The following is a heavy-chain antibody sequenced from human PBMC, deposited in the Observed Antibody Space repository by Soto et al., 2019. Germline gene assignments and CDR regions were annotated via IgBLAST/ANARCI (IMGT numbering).Heavy chain of an antibody. CDR2: IYPGDSDT. J-gene: IGHJ6*02. CDR1: GYSFTTYW. D-gene: IGHD1-7*01. CDR3: AIHNGTTTGMDV. V-gene: IGHV5-51*01. Sequence: GESLKISCQGSGYSFTTYWIAWVRQVPGKGLEWMGIIYPGDSDTRYSPSFQGQVTMSADKSISTAYLQWSSLKASDTAIYYCAIHNGTTTGMDVWGQGTTVTVSS.